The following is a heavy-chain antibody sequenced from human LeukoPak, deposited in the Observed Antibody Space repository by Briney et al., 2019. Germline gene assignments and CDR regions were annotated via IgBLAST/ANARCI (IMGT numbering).Heavy chain of an antibody. Sequence: PSETLSLTCTVSGGSISSSSYYWGWIRQPPGKGLEWIGYIYYSGSTNYNPSLKSRVTISVDTSKNQFSLKLSSVTAADTAVYYCARVGSGRSSWFLVGAFDIWGQGTMVTVSS. CDR2: IYYSGST. V-gene: IGHV4-61*05. J-gene: IGHJ3*02. CDR1: GGSISSSSYY. CDR3: ARVGSGRSSWFLVGAFDI. D-gene: IGHD6-13*01.